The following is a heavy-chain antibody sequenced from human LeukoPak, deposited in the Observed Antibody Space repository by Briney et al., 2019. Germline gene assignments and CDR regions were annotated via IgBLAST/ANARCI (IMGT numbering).Heavy chain of an antibody. D-gene: IGHD3-22*01. V-gene: IGHV3-23*01. CDR2: ISGSGGST. Sequence: PGGSPRLSCAASGFTFSSYAMSWVRQAPGKGLEWVSAISGSGGSTYYADSVKGRFTISRDNSKNTLYLQMNSLRAEDTAVYYCAKARYYYDSSGYSGLDYWGQGTLVTVSS. CDR1: GFTFSSYA. J-gene: IGHJ4*02. CDR3: AKARYYYDSSGYSGLDY.